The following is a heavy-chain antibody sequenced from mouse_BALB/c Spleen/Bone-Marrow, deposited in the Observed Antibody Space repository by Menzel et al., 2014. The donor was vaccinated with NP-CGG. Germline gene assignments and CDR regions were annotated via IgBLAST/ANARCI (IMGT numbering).Heavy chain of an antibody. D-gene: IGHD2-3*01. CDR3: ARSDGYRTMDY. Sequence: VQLQQSGPELVKPGASVKISCKASGYAFSTSWMNWVKQRPEQGLEWIGRIYPGDGDTNYNGKFEGKATLTADKSSSTAYMQLSSLTSVDSAVYFCARSDGYRTMDYWGQGTSVTVSS. V-gene: IGHV1-82*01. CDR2: IYPGDGDT. J-gene: IGHJ4*01. CDR1: GYAFSTSW.